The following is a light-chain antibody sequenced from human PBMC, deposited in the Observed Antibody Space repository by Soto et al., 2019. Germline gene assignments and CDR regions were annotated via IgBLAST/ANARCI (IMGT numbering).Light chain of an antibody. CDR3: QAWDSNFVV. J-gene: IGLJ2*01. CDR1: KLGDKY. Sequence: SYELTQPPSVSVSPGQTASITCSGDKLGDKYACWYQQKPGQSPVLVIYQDTKRPSGIPERFSGSNSGNTATLTISGTQAMDEADYYCQAWDSNFVVFGGGTKVTVL. CDR2: QDT. V-gene: IGLV3-1*01.